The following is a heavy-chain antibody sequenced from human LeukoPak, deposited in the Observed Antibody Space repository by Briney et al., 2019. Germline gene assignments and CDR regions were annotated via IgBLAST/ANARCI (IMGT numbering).Heavy chain of an antibody. Sequence: GGSLRLSCAASGFTFSSYDMSCVRRAPGKGRVWVSAISDSSGSTYYTDSVKGRFTISGDNSKNRLYLQMNSLRAEDTAVYYCAKYFFGVVIPDAFDIWGQGTMVTVSS. D-gene: IGHD3-3*01. CDR2: ISDSSGST. V-gene: IGHV3-23*01. J-gene: IGHJ3*02. CDR3: AKYFFGVVIPDAFDI. CDR1: GFTFSSYD.